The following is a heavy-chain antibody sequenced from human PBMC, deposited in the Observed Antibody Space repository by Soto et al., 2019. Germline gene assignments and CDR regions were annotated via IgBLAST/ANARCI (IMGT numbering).Heavy chain of an antibody. CDR1: GFTFSRYG. Sequence: GSLRLSCAASGFTFSRYGMHWVRQAPGKGLEWVAVIWYDGSNKYYADSVKGRFTISRDNSKNTLYLQMNSLRAEDTAVYYCARDYDSSGYPRYYFDYRGQGTLVTVSS. CDR3: ARDYDSSGYPRYYFDY. V-gene: IGHV3-33*01. CDR2: IWYDGSNK. D-gene: IGHD3-22*01. J-gene: IGHJ4*02.